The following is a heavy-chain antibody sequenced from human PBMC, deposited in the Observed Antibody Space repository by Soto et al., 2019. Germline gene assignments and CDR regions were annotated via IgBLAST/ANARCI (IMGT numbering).Heavy chain of an antibody. V-gene: IGHV3-74*01. CDR1: GFTFSRYW. J-gene: IGHJ6*03. CDR3: ARGVYYMDV. CDR2: INSDGSST. Sequence: GGSLRLSRAPSGFTFSRYWMHWVRQAPGKGLVWVSLINSDGSSTNYADSVKGRFTISRDNAKNTLYLQMNSLRVEDTAVYYCARGVYYMDVWGKGTTVTVSS.